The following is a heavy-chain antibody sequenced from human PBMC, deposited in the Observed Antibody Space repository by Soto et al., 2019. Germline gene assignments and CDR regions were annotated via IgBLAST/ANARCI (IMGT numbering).Heavy chain of an antibody. V-gene: IGHV4-4*02. CDR2: IYHTEST. J-gene: IGHJ4*02. CDR1: GDSISSSFW. D-gene: IGHD3-10*01. CDR3: ARYEFGTFDY. Sequence: PSETLSLTCAVSGDSISSSFWWSWVRQPPGKGLEWIGEIYHTESTVYNPSLKSRVTISVDKSKNQFSLNLDSVTAADTDVYYCARYEFGTFDYWGRGILVTVYS.